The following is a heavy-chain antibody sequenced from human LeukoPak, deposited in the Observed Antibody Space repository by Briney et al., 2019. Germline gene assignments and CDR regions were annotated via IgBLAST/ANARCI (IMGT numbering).Heavy chain of an antibody. V-gene: IGHV3-7*01. J-gene: IGHJ4*01. CDR1: GFTFSSCW. CDR2: IKQDGSEK. CDR3: ARSGTDNTYDPFDY. Sequence: GGSLRLSCAASGFTFSSCWMSWVRQAPGKGLEWVANIKQDGSEKYYVDSVKGRFTISRDNAKKSLYLQMNSLRAEDTAVYSCARSGTDNTYDPFDYWGHGTLVTVAS. D-gene: IGHD1-1*01.